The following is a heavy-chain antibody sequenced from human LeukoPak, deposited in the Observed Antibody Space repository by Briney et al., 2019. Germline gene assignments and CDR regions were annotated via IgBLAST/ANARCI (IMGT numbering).Heavy chain of an antibody. CDR2: ISYDGSNK. CDR1: GFTFSSYG. CDR3: ASLGGSGSLNCFDP. J-gene: IGHJ5*02. D-gene: IGHD3-10*01. V-gene: IGHV3-30*03. Sequence: PGGSLRLSCAASGFTFSSYGMHWVRQAPGKGLEWVAVISYDGSNKYYADSVKGRFTISRDNSKNTLYLQMDTLRVEDTAVYYCASLGGSGSLNCFDPWGQGTLVTVSS.